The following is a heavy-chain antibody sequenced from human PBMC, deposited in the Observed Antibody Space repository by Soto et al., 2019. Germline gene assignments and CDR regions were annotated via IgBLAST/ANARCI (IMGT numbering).Heavy chain of an antibody. Sequence: QVQLVESGGGMVQPGRSLRLSCAASGFTFSSYGMHWVRQAPGKGLEWVAVISYDGSNKYYADSVKGRFTISRDNSKNTLYLQMNSLRAEDTAVYYCAKDRGIAAAGTSAFDIWGQGTMVTVSS. CDR3: AKDRGIAAAGTSAFDI. CDR1: GFTFSSYG. CDR2: ISYDGSNK. V-gene: IGHV3-30*18. D-gene: IGHD6-13*01. J-gene: IGHJ3*02.